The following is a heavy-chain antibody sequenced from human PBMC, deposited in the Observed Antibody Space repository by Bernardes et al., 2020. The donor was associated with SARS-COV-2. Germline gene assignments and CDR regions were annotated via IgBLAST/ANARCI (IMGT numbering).Heavy chain of an antibody. CDR3: ARDYNFWGAHRDYNYGMEV. V-gene: IGHV4-4*07. CDR1: RGSMTGFY. J-gene: IGHJ6*02. CDR2: IHSSGST. Sequence: SETLSLTCSVSRGSMTGFYWSWIRQPAGKGLVWVGRIHSSGSTNYNPSLKSRVTMSLDTSKSQLSLKLSSVTAADTAVYYCARDYNFWGAHRDYNYGMEVWGQGTTVTVSS. D-gene: IGHD3-3*01.